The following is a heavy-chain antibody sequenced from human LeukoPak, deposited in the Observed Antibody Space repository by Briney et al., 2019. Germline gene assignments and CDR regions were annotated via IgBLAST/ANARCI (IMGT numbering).Heavy chain of an antibody. CDR2: IYPSGST. Sequence: SETLSLTCAVYGGSFSGYYWSWIRQPPGKGLEYIGRIYPSGSTNYNPSFKSRVTLSVDTSKNQFSMKLTSVTAADTAVYYCVKDVRRWGFGANWFDPWGQGSLVTVSS. V-gene: IGHV4-4*07. CDR1: GGSFSGYY. D-gene: IGHD3-10*01. CDR3: VKDVRRWGFGANWFDP. J-gene: IGHJ5*02.